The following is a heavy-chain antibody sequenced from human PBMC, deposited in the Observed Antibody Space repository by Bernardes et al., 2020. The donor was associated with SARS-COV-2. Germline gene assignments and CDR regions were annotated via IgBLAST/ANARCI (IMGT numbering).Heavy chain of an antibody. V-gene: IGHV3-7*01. D-gene: IGHD4-17*01. CDR1: GFTFSSYW. CDR2: IKQDGSEK. J-gene: IGHJ6*02. CDR3: ARDLTVTQGGYYYYYGMDV. Sequence: VGSLRLSCAASGFTFSSYWMSWVRQAPGKGLEWVANIKQDGSEKYYVDSVKGRFTISRDNAKNSLYLQMNSLRAEDTAVYYCARDLTVTQGGYYYYYGMDVWGQGTTVTVSS.